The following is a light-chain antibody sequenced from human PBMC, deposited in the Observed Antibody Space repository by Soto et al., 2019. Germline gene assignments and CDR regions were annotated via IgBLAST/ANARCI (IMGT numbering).Light chain of an antibody. CDR2: DAF. CDR3: QQRSSWPLT. J-gene: IGKJ4*01. Sequence: EIVLTQSPATLSLSPGETATLSCRASQSVGSYFAWYQQKPGHAPRLLIYDAFSRATGIPARFSGSGSGTDFTLTISSLEPEDFAVYFCQQRSSWPLTFGGGTMVEIK. CDR1: QSVGSY. V-gene: IGKV3-11*01.